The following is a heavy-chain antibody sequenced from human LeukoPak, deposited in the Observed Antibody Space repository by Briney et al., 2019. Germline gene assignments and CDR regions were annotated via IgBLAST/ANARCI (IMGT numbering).Heavy chain of an antibody. CDR2: IYYSGST. D-gene: IGHD3-16*02. CDR3: ARDKNGYVWGSFRA. V-gene: IGHV4-39*07. CDR1: GGSISSSSYY. J-gene: IGHJ5*02. Sequence: SETLSLTCTVSGGSISSSSYYWGWIRQPPGKGLEWIGSIYYSGSTYFNSSLKSRVTISVDTSKNQFSLKLSSVTAADTAVYYCARDKNGYVWGSFRAWGQGTLVTVSS.